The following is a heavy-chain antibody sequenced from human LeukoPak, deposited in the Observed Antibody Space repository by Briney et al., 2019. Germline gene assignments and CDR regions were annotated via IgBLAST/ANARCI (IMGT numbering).Heavy chain of an antibody. Sequence: HPGGSLRLSCAASGFTFSSYSMNWVRQAPGKGLEWVSSISSSSYIYYADSVKGRFTISRDNAKNSLYLQMNSLRAEDTALYYCAKGGAVVPAAFDYWGQGTLVTVSS. CDR3: AKGGAVVPAAFDY. V-gene: IGHV3-21*04. CDR2: ISSSSYI. D-gene: IGHD2-2*01. J-gene: IGHJ4*02. CDR1: GFTFSSYS.